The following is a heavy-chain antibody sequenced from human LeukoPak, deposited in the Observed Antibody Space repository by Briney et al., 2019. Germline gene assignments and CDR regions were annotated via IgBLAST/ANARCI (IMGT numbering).Heavy chain of an antibody. CDR2: IRYDGSNK. J-gene: IGHJ4*02. V-gene: IGHV3-30*02. CDR3: ARDGRNYYDRSGYYSALAY. Sequence: GGSLRLSCAASGFTFSSYGMHWVRQAPGKGLEWVAFIRYDGSNKYYADSVKGRFTISRDNSKNTLYLQMNSLRAGDTAVYYCARDGRNYYDRSGYYSALAYWGQGTLVTVS. CDR1: GFTFSSYG. D-gene: IGHD3-22*01.